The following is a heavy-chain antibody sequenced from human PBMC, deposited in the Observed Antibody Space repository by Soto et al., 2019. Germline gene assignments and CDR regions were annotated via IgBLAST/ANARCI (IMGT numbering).Heavy chain of an antibody. CDR2: INPDGRGT. V-gene: IGHV3-74*01. CDR1: GFTFSSYW. CDR3: ARVGQGAWYFDL. D-gene: IGHD1-26*01. Sequence: VQLVESGGGLVQPGGSLTLSCAASGFTFSSYWMHWVRQAPGKGVVWVSRINPDGRGTNYADSVKGRFTISTDNAKNTLYLQMNSLRPEDTAVYYCARVGQGAWYFDLWGRGTLVTVSS. J-gene: IGHJ2*01.